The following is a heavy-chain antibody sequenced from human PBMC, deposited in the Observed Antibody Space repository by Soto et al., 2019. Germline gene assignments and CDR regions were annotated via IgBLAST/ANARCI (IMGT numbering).Heavy chain of an antibody. CDR1: GFTFSSYS. CDR2: ISSSSSYI. CDR3: ARDRPPTPFDY. Sequence: GGSLRLSCAASGFTFSSYSMNWVRQAPGKGLEWVSSISSSSSYIYYADSVKGRFTISRDNAKNSLYLQMNSLRAEDTAVYYCARDRPPTPFDYWGQGTLVTGSS. J-gene: IGHJ4*02. V-gene: IGHV3-21*01.